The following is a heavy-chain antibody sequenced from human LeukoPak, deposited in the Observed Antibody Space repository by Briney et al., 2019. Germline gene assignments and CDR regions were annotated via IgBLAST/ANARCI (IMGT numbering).Heavy chain of an antibody. V-gene: IGHV4-4*07. D-gene: IGHD6-13*01. CDR1: GASISSYY. Sequence: SETLSLTCTVSGASISSYYWSWIRQPAGKGLEWIGRFYSSGSTNYNPSLKSRVTMSVDTSKNQFSLKLSSVTAADTAVYYCARDLDSYSSTWYPYTSGWYLDYWGQGTLVTVYS. CDR3: ARDLDSYSSTWYPYTSGWYLDY. CDR2: FYSSGST. J-gene: IGHJ4*02.